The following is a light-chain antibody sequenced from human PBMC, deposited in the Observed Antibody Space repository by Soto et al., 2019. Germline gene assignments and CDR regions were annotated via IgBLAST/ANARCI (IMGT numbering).Light chain of an antibody. CDR1: QDINTY. CDR3: QQYNKWPLT. V-gene: IGKV3-15*01. J-gene: IGKJ1*01. Sequence: EVELTQSPSTLSLSPGETATLSCRASQDINTYLGWYQQKPGQPPRLLIYGASTRATGIPVRFSGSASGTEFTLTISSLQSEDFIVYYCQQYNKWPLTFGQGTKVDIK. CDR2: GAS.